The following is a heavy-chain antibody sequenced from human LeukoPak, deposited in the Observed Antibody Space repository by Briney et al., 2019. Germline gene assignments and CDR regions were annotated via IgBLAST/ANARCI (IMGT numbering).Heavy chain of an antibody. Sequence: ASVKVSCKVYGYTLTELSMHWVRQAPGKGLEWMGGFDPGDAETIYAQKFQGRVAMTEDASTDTAYMELSSLRSEDTAVYYCAAGGVYDLLRYWGQGALVTVAS. J-gene: IGHJ4*02. CDR2: FDPGDAET. CDR1: GYTLTELS. V-gene: IGHV1-24*01. CDR3: AAGGVYDLLRY. D-gene: IGHD5/OR15-5a*01.